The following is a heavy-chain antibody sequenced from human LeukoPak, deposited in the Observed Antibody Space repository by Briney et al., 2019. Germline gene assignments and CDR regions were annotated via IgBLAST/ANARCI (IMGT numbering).Heavy chain of an antibody. CDR3: AKQSAGSAAWYSLHYDF. CDR2: IYGGGGT. J-gene: IGHJ4*02. V-gene: IGHV3-53*01. D-gene: IGHD6-13*01. CDR1: GFTVNNSY. Sequence: GGSLRLSCAASGFTVNNSYMSWVRQAPGKGLEWVSVIYGGGGTYYADSVKGRFIISRDNSKNTLFLQMNSLRLEDTAVYFCAKQSAGSAAWYSLHYDFWGQGTLVTVSS.